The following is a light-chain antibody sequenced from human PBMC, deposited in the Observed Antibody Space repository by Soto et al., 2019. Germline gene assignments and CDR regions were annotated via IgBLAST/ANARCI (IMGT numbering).Light chain of an antibody. CDR2: GAS. J-gene: IGKJ1*01. CDR1: QSVFSS. V-gene: IGKV3-20*01. CDR3: QQYGSSLWT. Sequence: EIVMTQSPATLSVSPGERATLSCRASQSVFSSLAWFQQKPGQAPRLLIYGASSRATGIPDRFSGSGSGTDFTLTISRLEPEDFAVYYCQQYGSSLWTFGQGTKVDI.